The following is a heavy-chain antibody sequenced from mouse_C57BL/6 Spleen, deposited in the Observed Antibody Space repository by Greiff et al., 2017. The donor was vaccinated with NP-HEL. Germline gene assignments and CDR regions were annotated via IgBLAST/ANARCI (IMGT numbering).Heavy chain of an antibody. Sequence: QVQLKQSGPELVRPGVSVKISCKGSGYTFTDYAMHWVKQSHAKSLEWIGVISTYYGDASYNQKFKDKATRTVDKSSSTAYMELASRTSEYSAVYYCARWRGDYWGQGTTLTVSS. CDR1: GYTFTDYA. V-gene: IGHV1-67*01. J-gene: IGHJ2*01. CDR3: ARWRGDY. CDR2: ISTYYGDA.